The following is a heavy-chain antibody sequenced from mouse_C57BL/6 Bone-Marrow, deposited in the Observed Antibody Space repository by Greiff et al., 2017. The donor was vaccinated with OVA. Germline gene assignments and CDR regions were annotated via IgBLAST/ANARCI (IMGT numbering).Heavy chain of an antibody. CDR2: ISNLAYSI. V-gene: IGHV5-15*01. J-gene: IGHJ1*03. CDR1: GFTFSDYG. Sequence: EVHLVESGGGLVQPGGSLKLSCAASGFTFSDYGMAWVRQAPRKGPEWVAFISNLAYSIYYADTVTGRFTISRENAKNTLYLEMSSLRSEDTAMYYCARGDYYGGSYWYFDVWGTGTTVTVSS. D-gene: IGHD1-1*01. CDR3: ARGDYYGGSYWYFDV.